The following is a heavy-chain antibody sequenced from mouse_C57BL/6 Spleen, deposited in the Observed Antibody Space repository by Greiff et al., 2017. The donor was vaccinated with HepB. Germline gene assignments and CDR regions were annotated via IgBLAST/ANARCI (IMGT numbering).Heavy chain of an antibody. Sequence: EVQLVESGPGLVKPSQSLSLTCSVTGYSITSGYYWNWIRQFPGNKLEWMGYISYDGSNNYNPSLKNRISITRDTSKNQFFLKLNSVTTEDTATYYCAREGNYDGLDYWGQGTTLTVSS. D-gene: IGHD1-1*01. CDR1: GYSITSGYY. CDR3: AREGNYDGLDY. CDR2: ISYDGSN. J-gene: IGHJ2*01. V-gene: IGHV3-6*01.